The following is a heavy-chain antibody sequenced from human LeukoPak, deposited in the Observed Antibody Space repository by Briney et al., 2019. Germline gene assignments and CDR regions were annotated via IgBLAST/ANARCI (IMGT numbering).Heavy chain of an antibody. D-gene: IGHD6-19*01. CDR2: INPNSGGT. Sequence: ASVKVSCKTSGYIFSNYGITWVRQAPGQGLEWMGWINPNSGGTNYAQKFQGRVTMTRDTSISTAYMELSSLRSEDTAVYYCATGSSGWFRTSFDYWGQGTLVTVSS. CDR3: ATGSSGWFRTSFDY. J-gene: IGHJ4*02. CDR1: GYIFSNYG. V-gene: IGHV1-2*02.